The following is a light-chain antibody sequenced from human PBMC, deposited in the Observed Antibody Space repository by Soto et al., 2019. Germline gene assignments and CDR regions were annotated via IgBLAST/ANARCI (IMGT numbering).Light chain of an antibody. Sequence: DIQMTQSPSSPSASGGSKGTISCQARQDPKQHLNRYQQRPGKAPKLLIYDSSNLETGVPSRFSGSGSGTDFTFTISSLQPEDIGTYYCQQYGNLPFTFGPGTKVELK. V-gene: IGKV1-33*01. CDR2: DSS. CDR3: QQYGNLPFT. J-gene: IGKJ3*01. CDR1: QDPKQH.